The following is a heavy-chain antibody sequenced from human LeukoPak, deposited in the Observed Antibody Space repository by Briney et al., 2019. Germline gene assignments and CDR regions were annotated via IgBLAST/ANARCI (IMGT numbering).Heavy chain of an antibody. V-gene: IGHV3-30*02. CDR2: IRFDGGNE. Sequence: GGSLRLSCAASGFTFKYCGMHWVRQAPGKGLEWVAFIRFDGGNEYYADSVKGRFTISRDNSKNTLYLQMNSLRAEDTAVYYCGKAVPGDWNEYYFDFWGQGTLVTVSS. J-gene: IGHJ4*02. D-gene: IGHD1-1*01. CDR1: GFTFKYCG. CDR3: GKAVPGDWNEYYFDF.